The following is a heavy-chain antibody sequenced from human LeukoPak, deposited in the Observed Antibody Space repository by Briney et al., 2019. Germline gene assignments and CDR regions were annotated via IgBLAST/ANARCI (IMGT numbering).Heavy chain of an antibody. CDR3: ARNRYSNSWGYYFDY. V-gene: IGHV4-59*12. J-gene: IGHJ4*02. CDR2: IYYSGST. D-gene: IGHD6-6*01. CDR1: GGSISSYY. Sequence: SETLSLTCTVSGGSISSYYWSWIRQPPGKGLEWIGYIYYSGSTNYNPSLKSRVTMSVDTSKNQFSLKLSSVTAADTAVYYCARNRYSNSWGYYFDYWGQGTLVTVSS.